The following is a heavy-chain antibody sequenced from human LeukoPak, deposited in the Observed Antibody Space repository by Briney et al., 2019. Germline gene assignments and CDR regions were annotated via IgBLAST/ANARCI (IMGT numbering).Heavy chain of an antibody. V-gene: IGHV3-30*02. CDR1: GFTFSSYG. J-gene: IGHJ4*02. D-gene: IGHD3-10*01. CDR2: IRYDGSNK. CDR3: AKVGASITMVRGVTDY. Sequence: GGSLRLSCVASGFTFSSYGMHWVRQAPGKGLEWVAFIRYDGSNKYYADSVKGRFTISRDNSKNTLYLQMNSLRAEDTAVYYCAKVGASITMVRGVTDYWGQGTLVTVSS.